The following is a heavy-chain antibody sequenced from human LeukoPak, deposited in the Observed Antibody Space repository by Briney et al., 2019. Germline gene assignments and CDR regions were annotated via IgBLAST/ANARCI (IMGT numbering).Heavy chain of an antibody. D-gene: IGHD2-15*01. Sequence: GASVKVSCKASGYTFTSYGISWVRQAPGQGLEWMGWISTYKGSTNYAQKFQGRVTMTTDTSTNTAYMELRSLTSDDTAVYYCAREEDCSGGSCYYGMDVWGQGTTVTVSS. V-gene: IGHV1-18*01. J-gene: IGHJ6*02. CDR1: GYTFTSYG. CDR2: ISTYKGST. CDR3: AREEDCSGGSCYYGMDV.